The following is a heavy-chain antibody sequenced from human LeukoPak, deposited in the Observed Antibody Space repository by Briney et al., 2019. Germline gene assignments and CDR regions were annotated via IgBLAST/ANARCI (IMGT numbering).Heavy chain of an antibody. CDR1: GSSISSNNYY. V-gene: IGHV4-39*07. CDR3: ARLGAVLTSVNWFDP. Sequence: SETLSLTCSVSGSSISSNNYYWGWIRQPPGKGLEWIGNFYHSGSTYYNSSLKSRLTMSVDPSKNQFSLKLTAVTAADTAVYYCARLGAVLTSVNWFDPWGQGTLVTVSS. J-gene: IGHJ5*02. D-gene: IGHD4-23*01. CDR2: FYHSGST.